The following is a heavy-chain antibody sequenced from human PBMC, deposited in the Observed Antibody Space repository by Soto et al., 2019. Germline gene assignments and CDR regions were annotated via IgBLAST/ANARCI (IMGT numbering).Heavy chain of an antibody. CDR3: ANDKFGATTKDYYFSGIDV. Sequence: PGGSLRLSCAASGFTFDEYAMYWGRQAPGKGLEWVSGSSWYSDWTGYAGSVKGRFSISRDDAKKSLFLLMESLRTEETAVYYFANDKFGATTKDYYFSGIDVWGQGTTVTVAS. CDR2: SSWYSDWT. D-gene: IGHD3-10*01. CDR1: GFTFDEYA. J-gene: IGHJ6*02. V-gene: IGHV3-9*01.